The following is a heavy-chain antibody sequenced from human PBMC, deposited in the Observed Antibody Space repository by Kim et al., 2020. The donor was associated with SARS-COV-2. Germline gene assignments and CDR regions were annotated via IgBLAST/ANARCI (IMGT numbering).Heavy chain of an antibody. CDR2: IYYSGST. CDR3: ARTYNWNAVVDY. CDR1: GGSISSSSYY. Sequence: SETLSLTYTVSGGSISSSSYYWGWIRQPPGKGLEWIGSIYYSGSTYYNPSLKSRVTISVDTSKIQFSLKLSSVTAADTAVYYCARTYNWNAVVDYWGQGTLVTVSS. V-gene: IGHV4-39*01. J-gene: IGHJ4*02. D-gene: IGHD1-1*01.